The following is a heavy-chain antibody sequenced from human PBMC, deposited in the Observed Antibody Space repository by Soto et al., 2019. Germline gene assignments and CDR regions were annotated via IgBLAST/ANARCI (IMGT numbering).Heavy chain of an antibody. CDR1: GGSISSGGYY. CDR2: IYYSGST. CDR3: ARDNRAAAGNWFDP. D-gene: IGHD6-13*01. J-gene: IGHJ5*02. V-gene: IGHV4-31*03. Sequence: SETLSLTCTVSGGSISSGGYYWSWIRQHPGKGLEWIGYIYYSGSTYYNPSLKSRVTISVDTSKNQFSLKLSSVTAADTAVYYCARDNRAAAGNWFDPWGQGTLVTGSS.